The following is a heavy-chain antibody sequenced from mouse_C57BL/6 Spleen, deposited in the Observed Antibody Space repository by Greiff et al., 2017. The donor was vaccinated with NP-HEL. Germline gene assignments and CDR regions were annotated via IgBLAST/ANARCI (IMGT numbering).Heavy chain of an antibody. CDR3: ARALTTVVATRYFDV. J-gene: IGHJ1*03. D-gene: IGHD1-1*01. V-gene: IGHV5-12*01. CDR1: GFTFSDYY. Sequence: EVKLQESGGGLVQPGGSLKLSCAASGFTFSDYYMYWVRQTPEKRLEWVAYISNGGGSTYYPDTVKGRFTISRDNAKNTLYLQMSRLKSEDTAMYYCARALTTVVATRYFDVWGTGTTVTVSS. CDR2: ISNGGGST.